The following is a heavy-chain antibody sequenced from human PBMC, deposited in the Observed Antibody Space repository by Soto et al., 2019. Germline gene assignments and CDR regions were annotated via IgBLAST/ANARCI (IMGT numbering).Heavy chain of an antibody. D-gene: IGHD2-15*01. CDR1: GDPFSTHP. Sequence: ASVKVSCKASGDPFSTHPIMWVRQAPGQGLEWVGWINPYNGNTNYAQKVKDRVALTTDTSTSTVYMELRSLRSDDSAIYYCAKLGYCGGGSCCYGMHVWG. V-gene: IGHV1-18*01. J-gene: IGHJ6*02. CDR3: AKLGYCGGGSCCYGMHV. CDR2: INPYNGNT.